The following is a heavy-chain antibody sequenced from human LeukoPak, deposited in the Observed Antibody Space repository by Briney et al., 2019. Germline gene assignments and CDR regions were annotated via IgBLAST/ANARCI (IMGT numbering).Heavy chain of an antibody. D-gene: IGHD3-22*01. Sequence: SETLSLTCTVSGGSISSYYWSWIRQPAGKGLEWIGYIYYSGSTNYNPPLKSRVTISVDTSKNQFSLKLSSVTAADTAVYYCARAASSGYYYLDYWGQGTLVTVSS. CDR3: ARAASSGYYYLDY. CDR2: IYYSGST. J-gene: IGHJ4*02. CDR1: GGSISSYY. V-gene: IGHV4-59*08.